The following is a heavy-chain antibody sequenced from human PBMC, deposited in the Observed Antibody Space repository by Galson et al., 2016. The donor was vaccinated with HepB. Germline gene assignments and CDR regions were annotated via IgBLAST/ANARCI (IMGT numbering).Heavy chain of an antibody. D-gene: IGHD2-21*02. CDR2: IKSDGSNE. J-gene: IGHJ4*02. V-gene: IGHV3-33*01. Sequence: SLRLSCAASGFTFSSYGMHWVRQAPGKGLEWVAVIKSDGSNEYYADSVKGRLTISRDNSKNSLYLQMNSLRAEDTAVYYCVRGRTATPGYFDSWGQGTPVTVST. CDR1: GFTFSSYG. CDR3: VRGRTATPGYFDS.